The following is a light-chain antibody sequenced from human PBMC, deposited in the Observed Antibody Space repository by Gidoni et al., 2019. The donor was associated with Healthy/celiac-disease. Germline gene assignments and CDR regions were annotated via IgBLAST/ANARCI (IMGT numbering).Light chain of an antibody. CDR2: DAS. J-gene: IGKJ5*01. CDR3: QQRSNWLIT. CDR1: QSVSSY. V-gene: IGKV3-11*01. Sequence: TVLTQPPATLSLSPGERATLSCRASQSVSSYLAWYQQKPGQAPRLLIYDASNRATGIPARFSGGVSGTDFTLTISSLEPEDFAVYYCQQRSNWLITFGQGTRLEIK.